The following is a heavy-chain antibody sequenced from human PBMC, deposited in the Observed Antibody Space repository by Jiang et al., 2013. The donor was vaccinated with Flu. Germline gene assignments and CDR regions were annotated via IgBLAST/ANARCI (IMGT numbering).Heavy chain of an antibody. D-gene: IGHD3-16*02. CDR2: INHSGST. J-gene: IGHJ3*02. Sequence: LLKPSETLSLTCAVYGGSFSGYYWSWIRQPPGKGLEWIGEINHSGSTNYNPSLKSRVTISVDTSKNQFSLKLSSVTAADTAVYYCARHRDYDYVWGSYRHDAFDIWGQGTMVTVSS. CDR1: GGSFSGYY. V-gene: IGHV4-34*01. CDR3: ARHRDYDYVWGSYRHDAFDI.